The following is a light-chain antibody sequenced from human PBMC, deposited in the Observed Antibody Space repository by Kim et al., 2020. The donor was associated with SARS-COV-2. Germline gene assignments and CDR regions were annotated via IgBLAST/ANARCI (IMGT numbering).Light chain of an antibody. J-gene: IGLJ2*01. Sequence: QSALTQPASVSGSPGHSITISCTGTSGDGGGYNSVSWFQQHPGTAPKLMIYDVSKRPSGVSNRFSGSKSGNTASLTISGLQAEDEADYYCSSYTSSSTTVFGGGTQLTVL. CDR2: DVS. V-gene: IGLV2-14*01. CDR3: SSYTSSSTTV. CDR1: SGDGGGYNS.